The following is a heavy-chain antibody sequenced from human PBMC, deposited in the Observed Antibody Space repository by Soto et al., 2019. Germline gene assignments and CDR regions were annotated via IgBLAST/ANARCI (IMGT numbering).Heavy chain of an antibody. CDR3: ARTIVVVTARDDAFDI. Sequence: SETLSLPCTVSGGSISSSSYYWGWIRQPPGKGLEWIGSIYYSGSTYYNPSLKSRVTISVDTSKNQFSLKLSSVTAADTAVYYCARTIVVVTARDDAFDIWGQGTMVTVSS. J-gene: IGHJ3*02. V-gene: IGHV4-39*01. CDR2: IYYSGST. D-gene: IGHD2-21*02. CDR1: GGSISSSSYY.